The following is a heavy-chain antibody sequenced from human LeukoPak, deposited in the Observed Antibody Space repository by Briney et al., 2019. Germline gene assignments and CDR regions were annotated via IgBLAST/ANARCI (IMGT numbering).Heavy chain of an antibody. J-gene: IGHJ3*02. V-gene: IGHV4-4*08. CDR2: IYSSGGT. CDR3: ARWNDFDI. Sequence: SETLSLTCTVSGCSITGYHWSWIRQPPGKGLEWIGYIYSSGGTEYKPSLKSRATISADTSKNQFSLKLTSVTAADTAIYYCARWNDFDIWGQGTMVTVSS. CDR1: GCSITGYH.